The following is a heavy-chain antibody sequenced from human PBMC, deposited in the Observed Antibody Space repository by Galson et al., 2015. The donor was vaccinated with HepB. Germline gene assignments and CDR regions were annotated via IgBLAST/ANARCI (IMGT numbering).Heavy chain of an antibody. Sequence: SLRLSCAASGFTFSSYAMSWVRQAPGKGLEWVSAISGSGGSTYYADSVKGRFTISRDNSKNTLYLQMNSLRAEDTAVYYCAKDLSVAGVLGVDYWGQGTLVTVSS. V-gene: IGHV3-23*01. CDR1: GFTFSSYA. D-gene: IGHD6-19*01. CDR3: AKDLSVAGVLGVDY. J-gene: IGHJ4*02. CDR2: ISGSGGST.